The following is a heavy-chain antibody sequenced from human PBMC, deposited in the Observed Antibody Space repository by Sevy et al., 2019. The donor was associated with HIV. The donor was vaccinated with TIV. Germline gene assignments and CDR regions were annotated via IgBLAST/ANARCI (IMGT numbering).Heavy chain of an antibody. Sequence: GESLKISCKGSGYNFPSYWIGWVRQMPGKGLEWMGIIYPGDSDTRYSPSFQGQVTISADKSISTAYLQWSSLKASDTAMYYCARQRDYYDSSGYTISDIDYWGQGTLVTVSS. CDR2: IYPGDSDT. J-gene: IGHJ4*02. CDR1: GYNFPSYW. CDR3: ARQRDYYDSSGYTISDIDY. V-gene: IGHV5-51*01. D-gene: IGHD3-22*01.